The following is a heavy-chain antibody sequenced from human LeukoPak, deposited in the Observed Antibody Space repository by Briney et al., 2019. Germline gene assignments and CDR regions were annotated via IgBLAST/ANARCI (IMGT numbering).Heavy chain of an antibody. D-gene: IGHD4-17*01. CDR1: GFTFGSDW. J-gene: IGHJ4*02. Sequence: GGSLRLSCAASGFTFGSDWMSWVRQAPGKGLEWVANIKQDGSQRYYVDSVKGRFTISRDNAKTSLYLQMISLRVEDTALYYCARDRTVTTFDSWGQGTLVTVSS. V-gene: IGHV3-7*01. CDR2: IKQDGSQR. CDR3: ARDRTVTTFDS.